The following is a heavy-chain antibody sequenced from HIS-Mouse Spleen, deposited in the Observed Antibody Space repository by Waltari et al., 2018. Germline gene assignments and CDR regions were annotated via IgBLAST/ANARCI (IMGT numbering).Heavy chain of an antibody. CDR2: IYYSGRT. CDR1: GGSISSSSYY. D-gene: IGHD6-13*01. J-gene: IGHJ2*01. CDR3: AREIPYSSSWYDWYFDL. Sequence: QLQLQESGPGLVKPSETLSLTCTVYGGSISSSSYYWGWIRQPPGKGVEWIGSIYYSGRTYFNPSLKSRVTISVDTSKNQVSLKLSSVTTADTAVYYCAREIPYSSSWYDWYFDLWGRGTLVTVSS. V-gene: IGHV4-39*07.